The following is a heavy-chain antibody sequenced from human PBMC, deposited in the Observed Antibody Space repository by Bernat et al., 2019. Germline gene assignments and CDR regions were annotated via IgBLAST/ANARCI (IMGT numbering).Heavy chain of an antibody. V-gene: IGHV4-34*01. CDR2: INHSGST. Sequence: QVQLQQWGAGLLKPSETLSLTCAVYGGSFSGYYWSWIRQPPGKGLEWIGEINHSGSTNYNPSLKSRVTISVDTSKNQFSLKLGSVTAADTAVYYCARGRVATTFYYYYYMDVWGKGTTVTVSS. D-gene: IGHD5-24*01. CDR1: GGSFSGYY. J-gene: IGHJ6*03. CDR3: ARGRVATTFYYYYYMDV.